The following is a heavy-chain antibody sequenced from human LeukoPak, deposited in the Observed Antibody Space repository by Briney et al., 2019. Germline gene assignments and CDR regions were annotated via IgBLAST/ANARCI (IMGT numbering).Heavy chain of an antibody. D-gene: IGHD3-3*01. J-gene: IGHJ3*02. Sequence: KPSETLSLTCTVSGGSISSSSYYWGWIRQPPGKGLEWIGSIYYSGSTYYNPFLKSRVTISVDTSKNQFSLKLSSVTAADTAVYYCARPSRFLEWSDAFDIWGQGTMVTVSS. CDR3: ARPSRFLEWSDAFDI. CDR2: IYYSGST. CDR1: GGSISSSSYY. V-gene: IGHV4-39*01.